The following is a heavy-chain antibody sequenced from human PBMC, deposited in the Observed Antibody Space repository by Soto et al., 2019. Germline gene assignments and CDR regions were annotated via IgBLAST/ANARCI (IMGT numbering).Heavy chain of an antibody. Sequence: EVQLVESGGGLVKPGGFLRLSCAASGFTFSSYSMNWVRQAPGKGLEWVSSISSSGSYIYYADSVKGRFTISRDNAKNSLYLQMNSLRAEDTAVYYCARDQRDGYSFDYWGQGTLVTVSS. J-gene: IGHJ4*02. CDR1: GFTFSSYS. V-gene: IGHV3-21*01. D-gene: IGHD5-12*01. CDR3: ARDQRDGYSFDY. CDR2: ISSSGSYI.